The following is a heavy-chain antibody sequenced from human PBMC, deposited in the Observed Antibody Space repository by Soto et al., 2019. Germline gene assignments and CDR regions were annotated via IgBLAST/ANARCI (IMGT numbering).Heavy chain of an antibody. CDR3: ARENVDTLMGIDY. Sequence: QLQLQESGSGLVKPSQTLSLTCVVSGGSITSGGYSWSWIRQPPGKGLEWIGYISHSGTTSYNPSLKGRVTMSFDRFKNQFSLRLSSVTAADTAVYYCARENVDTLMGIDYWGQGTLVTVSS. J-gene: IGHJ4*02. CDR1: GGSITSGGYS. CDR2: ISHSGTT. D-gene: IGHD5-18*01. V-gene: IGHV4-30-2*01.